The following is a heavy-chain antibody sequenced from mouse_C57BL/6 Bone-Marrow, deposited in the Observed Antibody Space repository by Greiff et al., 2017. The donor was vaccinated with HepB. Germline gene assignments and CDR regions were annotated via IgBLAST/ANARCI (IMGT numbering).Heavy chain of an antibody. CDR1: GYTFTDYY. V-gene: IGHV1-76*01. CDR3: ARHPFAY. Sequence: VKLQESGAELVRPGASVKLSCKASGYTFTDYYINWVKQRPGQGLEWIARIYPGSGNTYYNEKFKGKATLTAEKSSSTAYMQLSSLTSEDSAVYFCARHPFAYWGQGTLVTVSA. J-gene: IGHJ3*01. CDR2: IYPGSGNT.